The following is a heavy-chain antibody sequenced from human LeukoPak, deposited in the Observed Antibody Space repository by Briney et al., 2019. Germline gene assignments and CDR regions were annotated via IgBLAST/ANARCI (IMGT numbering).Heavy chain of an antibody. CDR1: GGSFSGYY. J-gene: IGHJ3*02. CDR3: ARMPYGYGLDI. CDR2: INHSGST. Sequence: SETLPLTCAVYGGSFSGYYWSWIRQPPGKGLEWIGEINHSGSTNYNPSLKSRVTISVDTSKNQFSLKLSSVTAADTAVYYCARMPYGYGLDIWGQGTMVTVSS. D-gene: IGHD5-18*01. V-gene: IGHV4-34*01.